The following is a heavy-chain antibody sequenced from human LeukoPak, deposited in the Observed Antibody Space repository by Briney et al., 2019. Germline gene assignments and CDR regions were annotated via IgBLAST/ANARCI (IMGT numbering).Heavy chain of an antibody. CDR3: ARDLSSGWYLGYFDY. Sequence: ASVKVSCKASGYTFTSYGISWVRQAPGQGLEWMGWISAYNGNTNYAQKLQGRVTMTTDTSTSTAYMELRSLRSDDTAVYYCARDLSSGWYLGYFDYWGQGTLVTVSS. V-gene: IGHV1-18*01. CDR2: ISAYNGNT. CDR1: GYTFTSYG. J-gene: IGHJ4*02. D-gene: IGHD6-19*01.